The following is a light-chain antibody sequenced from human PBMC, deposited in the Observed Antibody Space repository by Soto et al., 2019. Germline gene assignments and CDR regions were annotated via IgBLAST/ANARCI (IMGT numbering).Light chain of an antibody. CDR3: HHCGPAPWT. CDR2: LAS. J-gene: IGKJ1*01. CDR1: QPVRGNY. V-gene: IGKV3-20*01. Sequence: EIVLTQSPGTLSLSPWERATLSCRASQPVRGNYLAWFQQRPGQPPRLLFYLASTRAAGVPDRFSGSGSGTEFSLTINRLEPEDFAVYYCHHCGPAPWTFGQGTKVEIK.